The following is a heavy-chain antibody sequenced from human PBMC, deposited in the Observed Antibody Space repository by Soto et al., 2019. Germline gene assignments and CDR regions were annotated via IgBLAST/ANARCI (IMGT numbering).Heavy chain of an antibody. CDR2: ISGAASRT. J-gene: IGHJ4*02. Sequence: GGSLRLSCAVSGFTPTTTPLIWVRQPPGKGLEWVTTISGAASRTYYVDSVKGRFFTSRDNSKNTVTLQMNNLTLDDTAVYYCATSFRYFDNWGQGTRVTVSS. V-gene: IGHV3-23*01. D-gene: IGHD3-9*01. CDR1: GFTPTTTP. CDR3: ATSFRYFDN.